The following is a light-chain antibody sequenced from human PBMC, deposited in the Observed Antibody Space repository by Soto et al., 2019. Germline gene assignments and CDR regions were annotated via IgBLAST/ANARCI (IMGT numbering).Light chain of an antibody. J-gene: IGKJ4*01. CDR3: QQYNNWLT. CDR1: QSVSSN. CDR2: GAS. Sequence: EKVMTPAPAAPFVNPRERATPSRRASQSVSSNLAWYQQKPGQAPRLLIYGASTRATGIPARFSGSGSGTEFTLTISSLQSEDFAVYYCQQYNNWLTFGGGTKV. V-gene: IGKV3-15*01.